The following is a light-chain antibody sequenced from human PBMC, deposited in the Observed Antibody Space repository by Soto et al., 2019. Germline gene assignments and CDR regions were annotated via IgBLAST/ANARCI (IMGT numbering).Light chain of an antibody. CDR1: SSNIGAGYE. J-gene: IGLJ1*01. V-gene: IGLV1-40*01. Sequence: QSVLTQPPSVSEAPGLRVTISCTGSSSNIGAGYEAHWYQQVPGTAPKLFIYENNNRPSGVPDRFSGSKSGTSASLAITGLQAEDEAEYYCQSYDSSLSGYVFGTGTKLTVL. CDR2: ENN. CDR3: QSYDSSLSGYV.